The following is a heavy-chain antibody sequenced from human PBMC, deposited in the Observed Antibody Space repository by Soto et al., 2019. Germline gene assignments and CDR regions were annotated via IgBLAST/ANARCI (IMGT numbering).Heavy chain of an antibody. J-gene: IGHJ4*02. Sequence: SETLSLTCTVSGGSVSSGSHYWSWIRQPPGKGLEWIGYIYYSGSTNYNPSLKSRVTISVDTSKNQFPLKLSSVTAADTAVYYCANYPTTVTSDYWGQGTLVTVSS. CDR1: GGSVSSGSHY. CDR2: IYYSGST. CDR3: ANYPTTVTSDY. V-gene: IGHV4-61*01. D-gene: IGHD4-17*01.